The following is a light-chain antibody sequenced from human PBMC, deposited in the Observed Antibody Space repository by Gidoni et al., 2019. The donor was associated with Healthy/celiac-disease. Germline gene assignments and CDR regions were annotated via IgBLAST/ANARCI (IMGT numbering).Light chain of an antibody. CDR3: QKYNSAPLT. V-gene: IGKV1-27*01. Sequence: DLQMTQSPSSLSASVGDRVTITCRASQGISKYLAWYQQKPGKVPKLLIYAASTLQSGVPSRFSGSGSGTDFTLNISSLQTEDVATYYCQKYNSAPLTFGGGTKVEIK. J-gene: IGKJ4*01. CDR2: AAS. CDR1: QGISKY.